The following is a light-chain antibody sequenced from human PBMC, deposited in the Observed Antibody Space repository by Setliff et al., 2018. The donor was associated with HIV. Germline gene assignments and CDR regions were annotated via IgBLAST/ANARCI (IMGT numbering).Light chain of an antibody. J-gene: IGLJ1*01. Sequence: QSALAQPPSASGSLGQSVTISCTGTRSDVGGYNYVSWYQIQPGKAPRLIIYAVNKRPSWVSNRFSASKSGNAAYLTVSGLQAEVEADYYCSSYTSSGTPCVFGTGTKVTVL. V-gene: IGLV2-8*01. CDR2: AVN. CDR3: SSYTSSGTPCV. CDR1: RSDVGGYNY.